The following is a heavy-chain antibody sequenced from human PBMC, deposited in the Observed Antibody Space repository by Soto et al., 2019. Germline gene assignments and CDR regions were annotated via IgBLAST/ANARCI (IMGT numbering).Heavy chain of an antibody. CDR2: ISAYNGNT. J-gene: IGHJ6*02. CDR1: GYTFTSYG. CDR3: ARVLEDYYYYGMDV. D-gene: IGHD3-3*01. V-gene: IGHV1-18*04. Sequence: ASVKVSCKASGYTFTSYGISWVRQAPGQGVEGMGWISAYNGNTNYAQKLQGRVTMTTDTSTSTAYMELRSLRSDDTAVYYCARVLEDYYYYGMDVWGQGTTVTVS.